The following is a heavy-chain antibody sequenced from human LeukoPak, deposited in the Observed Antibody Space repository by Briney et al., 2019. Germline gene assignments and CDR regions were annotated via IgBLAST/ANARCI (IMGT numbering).Heavy chain of an antibody. CDR1: GFTFDDYA. V-gene: IGHV3-43*02. CDR2: ISGDGGST. CDR3: AKDIYSGYVPNYYYYGMDV. J-gene: IGHJ6*02. Sequence: GGSLRLSCAASGFTFDDYAMHWVRQAPGKGLEWVSLISGDGGSTYYADSVKGRFTISRDNSKNSLYLQMNSLRTEDTALYYCAKDIYSGYVPNYYYYGMDVWGQGTTVTVSS. D-gene: IGHD5-12*01.